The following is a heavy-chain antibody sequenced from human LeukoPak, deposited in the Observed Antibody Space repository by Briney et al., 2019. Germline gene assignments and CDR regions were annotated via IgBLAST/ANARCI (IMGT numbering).Heavy chain of an antibody. CDR2: IYSGGST. Sequence: GGSLRLSCAASGFTFSSYSMNWVRQAPGKGLEWVSVIYSGGSTHYPDSVKGRFAISRDNSKNTLYLQMNSLRAEDTAVYYCAREYQGMDVWGQGTTVTVS. V-gene: IGHV3-53*01. J-gene: IGHJ6*02. CDR3: AREYQGMDV. CDR1: GFTFSSYS. D-gene: IGHD2-2*01.